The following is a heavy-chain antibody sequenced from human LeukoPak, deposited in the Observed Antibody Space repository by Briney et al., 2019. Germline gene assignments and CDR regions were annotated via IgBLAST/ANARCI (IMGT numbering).Heavy chain of an antibody. V-gene: IGHV4-59*01. D-gene: IGHD3-3*01. J-gene: IGHJ4*02. Sequence: SETLSLTCTVSGGSISSYYWSWIRQPPGKGLEWIGYIYYSGSTNYNPSLKSRVTISVDTSKNQFSLKLSSVTAADTAVYYCARGTQYYDFWRFDYWGQGTLVTVPS. CDR1: GGSISSYY. CDR2: IYYSGST. CDR3: ARGTQYYDFWRFDY.